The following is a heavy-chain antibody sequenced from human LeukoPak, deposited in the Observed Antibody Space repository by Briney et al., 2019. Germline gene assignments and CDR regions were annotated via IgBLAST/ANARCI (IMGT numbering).Heavy chain of an antibody. V-gene: IGHV4-59*01. Sequence: SETLSLTCTVSGGSISSYYWSWIRQPPGKGLEFIGYISYSGSTNYNPSLKSRVTISRDTSKNQFSLKLRSVTAADTAVYYCTSGGMVSGDYWGHGTLVTVSS. CDR1: GGSISSYY. D-gene: IGHD2-8*01. CDR2: ISYSGST. CDR3: TSGGMVSGDY. J-gene: IGHJ4*01.